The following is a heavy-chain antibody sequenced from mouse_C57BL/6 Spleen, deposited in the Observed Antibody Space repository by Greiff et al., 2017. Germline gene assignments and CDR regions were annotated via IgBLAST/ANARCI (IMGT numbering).Heavy chain of an antibody. D-gene: IGHD1-1*01. J-gene: IGHJ2*01. Sequence: EVQLQQSGAELVRPGASVKLSCTAPGFNIKDYYMHWVKQRPEQGLEWNGRIDPEDGDTEYAPKFQGKATMTSATSSNTPFLQLSSLTSEDTAVDYCTTPSDHGSSHAYWGQGTTLTVSS. CDR2: IDPEDGDT. V-gene: IGHV14-1*01. CDR3: TTPSDHGSSHAY. CDR1: GFNIKDYY.